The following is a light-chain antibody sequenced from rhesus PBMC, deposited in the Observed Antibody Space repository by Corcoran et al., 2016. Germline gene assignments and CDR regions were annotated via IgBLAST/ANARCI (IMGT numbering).Light chain of an antibody. CDR3: QHGYGTPLT. J-gene: IGKJ4*01. Sequence: DIQMTQSPSSLSASVGDRVTITCRASENVNNYLNWYQQKPGKAPKLLIYKASNLQSGVPSRFSGSGSGTESTFTISSLQPEDGATYYCQHGYGTPLTFGGGTKVELK. CDR2: KAS. CDR1: ENVNNY. V-gene: IGKV1-74*01.